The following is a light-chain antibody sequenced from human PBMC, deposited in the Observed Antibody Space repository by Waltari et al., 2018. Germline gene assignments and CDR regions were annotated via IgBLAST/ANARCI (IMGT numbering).Light chain of an antibody. Sequence: DIQITQSPSTLSASVGDRVTITCRASHSISGWLDWYQQKPGKAPKLLIYKSSYLQSGVPSRFSGSESETEFTLTISSLQPDDFATYFCQQYDTFPLTFGAGTKVEI. CDR1: HSISGW. CDR2: KSS. CDR3: QQYDTFPLT. V-gene: IGKV1-5*03. J-gene: IGKJ4*01.